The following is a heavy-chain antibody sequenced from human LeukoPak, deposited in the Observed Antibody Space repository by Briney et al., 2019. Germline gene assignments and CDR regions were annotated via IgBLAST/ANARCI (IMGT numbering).Heavy chain of an antibody. J-gene: IGHJ4*02. V-gene: IGHV4-39*01. Sequence: SETLSLTCTVSGGSISSSSYYWSWIRQPPGQGLEWIGSIYYGGSTYYDPSLKSRVAISVDTSKNQFSLRLNSVTAADTAVYYCARSPRYYDSSGPLVLFDFWGQGTLVTVSS. CDR1: GGSISSSSYY. D-gene: IGHD3-22*01. CDR3: ARSPRYYDSSGPLVLFDF. CDR2: IYYGGST.